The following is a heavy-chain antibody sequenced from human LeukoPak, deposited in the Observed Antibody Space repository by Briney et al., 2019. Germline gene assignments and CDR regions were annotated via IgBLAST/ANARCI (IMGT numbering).Heavy chain of an antibody. V-gene: IGHV1-8*02. Sequence: PLASVKVSCKASGYTFTGYYMHWVRQATGQGLEWMGWMNPNSGNTGYAQKFQGRVTMTRNTSISTAYMELSSLRSEDTAVYYCARGDNFHDAFDIWGQGTMVTVSS. CDR2: MNPNSGNT. CDR3: ARGDNFHDAFDI. D-gene: IGHD3-9*01. CDR1: GYTFTGYY. J-gene: IGHJ3*02.